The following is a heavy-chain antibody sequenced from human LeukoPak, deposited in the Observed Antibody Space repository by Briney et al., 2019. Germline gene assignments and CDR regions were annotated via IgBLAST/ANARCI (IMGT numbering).Heavy chain of an antibody. CDR2: ISAGNGNT. D-gene: IGHD1-1*01. V-gene: IGHV1-3*01. Sequence: GASVKVSCKASGYSFNDYGVHWVRQAPGQRLEWLGWISAGNGNTKYSQKFQGRVTITRDTSASTAYMELRGLRSEDTAVYYCARMEWNDFGDYYYYGMDVWGKGTTVTVSS. CDR3: ARMEWNDFGDYYYYGMDV. CDR1: GYSFNDYG. J-gene: IGHJ6*04.